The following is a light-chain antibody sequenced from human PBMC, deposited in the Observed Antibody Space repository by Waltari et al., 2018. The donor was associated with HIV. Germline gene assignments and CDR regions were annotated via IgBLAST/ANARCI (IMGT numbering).Light chain of an antibody. CDR3: QQYKSFSYT. V-gene: IGKV1-5*03. Sequence: DIQMTQSPSTLSASVGDRVTITCRASQSISSWLAWYQQKPGKAPKVLIYKASSLESGVSSMFSGSGSGTEFTLTISSLQPDDFASYYCQQYKSFSYTFGQGTKLEI. CDR1: QSISSW. J-gene: IGKJ2*01. CDR2: KAS.